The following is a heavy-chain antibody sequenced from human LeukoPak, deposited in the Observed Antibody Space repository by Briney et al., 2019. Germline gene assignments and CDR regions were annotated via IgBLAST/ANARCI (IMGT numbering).Heavy chain of an antibody. J-gene: IGHJ5*02. CDR2: INYSGST. Sequence: SQTLSLTCTDSGGSISSDNYQWSWIRQPPGKGLEWIGYINYSGSTYYNPSLKSRVTLSVDTSKNHFSLKLSSVTAADTAVYYCARYGSGSTWFDPWGQGTLVTVSS. CDR3: ARYGSGSTWFDP. D-gene: IGHD3-10*01. V-gene: IGHV4-30-4*01. CDR1: GGSISSDNYQ.